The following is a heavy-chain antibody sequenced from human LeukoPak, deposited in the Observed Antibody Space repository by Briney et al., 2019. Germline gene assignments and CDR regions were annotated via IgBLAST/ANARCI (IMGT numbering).Heavy chain of an antibody. V-gene: IGHV1-8*01. J-gene: IGHJ6*02. CDR3: ARVMDGYYYYGMDV. CDR2: MNPNSGNT. D-gene: IGHD3/OR15-3a*01. CDR1: GYTFTSYD. Sequence: ASEKVSCKASGYTFTSYDINWVRQATGQGLEWMGWMNPNSGNTGYAQKFQGRVTMTRNTSISTAYMELSSLRSEDTAVYYCARVMDGYYYYGMDVWGQGTTVTVSS.